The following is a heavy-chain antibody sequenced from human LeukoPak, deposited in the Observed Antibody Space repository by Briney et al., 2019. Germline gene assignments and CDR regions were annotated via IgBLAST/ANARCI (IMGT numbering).Heavy chain of an antibody. J-gene: IGHJ6*02. CDR2: IYSGGST. CDR3: ARSGSDYYGMDV. CDR1: GFTVSSNH. D-gene: IGHD5-12*01. Sequence: PGGSPRLSCAASGFTVSSNHMSWVRQTPGKGLEWVSVIYSGGSTYYLDSVKGRFTISRDNSKNTLYLQMNSLRAEDTAVYYCARSGSDYYGMDVWGQGTTVTVSS. V-gene: IGHV3-53*01.